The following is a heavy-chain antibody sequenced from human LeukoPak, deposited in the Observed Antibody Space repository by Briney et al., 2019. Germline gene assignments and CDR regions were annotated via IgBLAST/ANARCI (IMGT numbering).Heavy chain of an antibody. CDR2: ISSSSGHI. V-gene: IGHV3-21*01. J-gene: IGHJ4*02. CDR3: ARDPGTVADPYFDY. CDR1: GFTFSSYN. Sequence: PGGSLRLSCAASGFTFSSYNMNWVRQPPGKGLEGVSSISSSSGHIHYADSVKGRFTISRDNANNSLYLQMNSLRDEDTAVYYCARDPGTVADPYFDYWGQGGLVTVSS. D-gene: IGHD6-19*01.